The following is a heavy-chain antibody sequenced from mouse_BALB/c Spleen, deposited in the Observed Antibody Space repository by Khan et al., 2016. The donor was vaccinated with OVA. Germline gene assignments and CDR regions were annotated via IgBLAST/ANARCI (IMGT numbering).Heavy chain of an antibody. D-gene: IGHD2-10*01. V-gene: IGHV5-9*02. CDR2: ISTGGSYI. CDR3: ARPSYYGNPWFTY. J-gene: IGHJ3*01. Sequence: EVELVESGGGFVKPGGSLNLSCAASGFAFSSYDMSWVRQTPEKRLEWVATISTGGSYIYYPDSVKGRFTISRDIARNTLYLQMSGLRSEDTALYYCARPSYYGNPWFTYWGPGTLVTVSA. CDR1: GFAFSSYD.